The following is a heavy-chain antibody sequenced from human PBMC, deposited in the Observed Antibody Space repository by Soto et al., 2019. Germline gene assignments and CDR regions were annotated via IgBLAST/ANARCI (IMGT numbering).Heavy chain of an antibody. Sequence: ESGGGVVQPGRSLRLSCAASGFTFSSYGMHWVRQAPGKGLEWVAVISYDGSNKYYADSVKGRFTISRDNSKNTLYLQMNSLRAEDTAVYYCAKDRTESTYYFDYWGQGTLVTVSS. D-gene: IGHD2-21*02. CDR1: GFTFSSYG. CDR3: AKDRTESTYYFDY. CDR2: ISYDGSNK. J-gene: IGHJ4*02. V-gene: IGHV3-30*18.